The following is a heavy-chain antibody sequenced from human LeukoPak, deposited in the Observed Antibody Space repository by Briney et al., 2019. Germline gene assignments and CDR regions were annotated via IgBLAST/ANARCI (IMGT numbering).Heavy chain of an antibody. Sequence: SETLSLTCTVSGGSISSYYWSWIRQPPGKGLEWIGYIYYSGSTNYNPSLKSRVTISVDTSKNQFSLKLSSVTAADTAVYYCARNCYDSSGYYYGEQYYFDYWGQGTLVTVSS. CDR1: GGSISSYY. CDR2: IYYSGST. D-gene: IGHD3-22*01. CDR3: ARNCYDSSGYYYGEQYYFDY. V-gene: IGHV4-59*01. J-gene: IGHJ4*02.